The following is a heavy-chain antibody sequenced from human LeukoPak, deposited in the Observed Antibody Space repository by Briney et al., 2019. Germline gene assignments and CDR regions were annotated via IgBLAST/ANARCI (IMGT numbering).Heavy chain of an antibody. J-gene: IGHJ4*02. Sequence: SETLSLTCTVSGGSISSGGYYWSWIRQHPGKGLEWIGYICYSGSTYYNPSLKSRVTILVDTFKNQFSLKLSSVTAADTAVYYCARDSSGYSTYDYWGQGTLVTVSS. D-gene: IGHD3-22*01. CDR2: ICYSGST. CDR1: GGSISSGGYY. CDR3: ARDSSGYSTYDY. V-gene: IGHV4-31*03.